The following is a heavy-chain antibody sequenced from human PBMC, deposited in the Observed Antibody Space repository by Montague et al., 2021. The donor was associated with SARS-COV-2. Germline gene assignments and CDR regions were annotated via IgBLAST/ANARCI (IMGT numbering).Heavy chain of an antibody. CDR3: ARGDFGVVIITYYYYYMDV. CDR2: IHYSGST. J-gene: IGHJ6*03. V-gene: IGHV4-39*01. CDR1: GASISSSNYY. Sequence: SETLSLTCTVSGASISSSNYYWGWIRQPPGKGLEWIATIHYSGSTYYKPSLKSRLTISVDTSKNQFSLRLSSVTAADTAVYYCARGDFGVVIITYYYYYMDVWGKGTTVTVSS. D-gene: IGHD3-3*01.